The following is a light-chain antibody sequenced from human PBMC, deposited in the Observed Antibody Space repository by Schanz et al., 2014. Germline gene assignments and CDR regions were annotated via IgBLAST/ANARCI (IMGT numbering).Light chain of an antibody. CDR1: SSDIGGYNY. CDR3: SSYTSSPSWG. J-gene: IGLJ3*02. Sequence: QSVLTQPASVSGSPGQSITISCTGTSSDIGGYNYVSWYQLHPGKAPKLMIYDVTNRPSGVSNRFSGSKSGNTASGTISGRGGEDEADYYCSSYTSSPSWGFGGGTKLTV. V-gene: IGLV2-14*01. CDR2: DVT.